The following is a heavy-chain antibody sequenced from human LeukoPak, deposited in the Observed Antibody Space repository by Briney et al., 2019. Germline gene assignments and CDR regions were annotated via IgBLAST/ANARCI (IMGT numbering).Heavy chain of an antibody. V-gene: IGHV1-18*01. CDR2: ISAYNGNT. CDR3: ARPIRDILTGYYVGYFDY. CDR1: GYTFTSYG. J-gene: IGHJ4*02. Sequence: GASVKVSCKASGYTFTSYGVSWVRQAPGQGLEWMGWISAYNGNTNYAQKLQGRVTMTTDTSTSTAYMEPRSLRSDDTAVYYCARPIRDILTGYYVGYFDYWGQGTLVTVSS. D-gene: IGHD3-9*01.